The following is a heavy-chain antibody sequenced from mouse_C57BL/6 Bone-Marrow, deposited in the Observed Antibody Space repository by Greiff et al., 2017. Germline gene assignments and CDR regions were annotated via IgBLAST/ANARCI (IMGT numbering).Heavy chain of an antibody. Sequence: VQLQQSGAELVRPGASVKLSCKASGYTFTDYYINWVKQRPGQGLEWIARIYPGSGNTYYNEKFQGKATLTAEKSSSTAYMQLSSLTSEDSAVYFCARFGNYGAWFAYWGQGTLVTVSA. CDR1: GYTFTDYY. J-gene: IGHJ3*01. CDR2: IYPGSGNT. CDR3: ARFGNYGAWFAY. D-gene: IGHD2-1*01. V-gene: IGHV1-76*01.